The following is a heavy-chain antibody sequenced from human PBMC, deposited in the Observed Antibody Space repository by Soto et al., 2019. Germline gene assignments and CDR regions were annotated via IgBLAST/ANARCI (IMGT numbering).Heavy chain of an antibody. V-gene: IGHV3-33*01. CDR2: IWYDGSNK. Sequence: QVQLVESGGGLVQPGRSLRLSCAASGFTFTHYGMHWVRQAPGKGLEWVAVIWYDGSNKYYIDSVKGRFTISRDNSENTVYLQMNSLRAEDTAVYYCARDLYRSSLDYWGQGTLVTVSS. J-gene: IGHJ4*02. CDR3: ARDLYRSSLDY. CDR1: GFTFTHYG. D-gene: IGHD3-16*01.